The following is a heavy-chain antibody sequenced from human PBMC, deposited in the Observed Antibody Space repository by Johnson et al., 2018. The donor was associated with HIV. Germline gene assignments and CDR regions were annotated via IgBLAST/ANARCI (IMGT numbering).Heavy chain of an antibody. CDR2: IKSKADGGTT. J-gene: IGHJ3*02. CDR1: GFTFRNVW. CDR3: TTARNRLWSTSGWTGFWAFDI. D-gene: IGHD6-19*01. V-gene: IGHV3-15*01. Sequence: VQLVESGGGLVKPGGSLRVSCEASGFTFRNVWMSWVRQAPGKGLEWVGRIKSKADGGTTDYAAPVKGRFTISRDDSKNLLYLQMNSLNIEDTAVYYCTTARNRLWSTSGWTGFWAFDIWGQGTMVTVSS.